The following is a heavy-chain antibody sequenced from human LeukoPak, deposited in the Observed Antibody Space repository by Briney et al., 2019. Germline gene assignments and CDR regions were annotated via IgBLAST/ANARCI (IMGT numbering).Heavy chain of an antibody. D-gene: IGHD2-15*01. V-gene: IGHV1-18*01. CDR3: ARGPLYCSGGSCYSPDSPLGY. Sequence: GASVKVSCKASGYTFTSYGISWVRQAPGQGLEWMGWISAYNGNTNYAQKLQGRVTMTTDTSTSTAYMELRSLRSDDTAVYYCARGPLYCSGGSCYSPDSPLGYWGQGTLVTVSS. CDR1: GYTFTSYG. J-gene: IGHJ4*02. CDR2: ISAYNGNT.